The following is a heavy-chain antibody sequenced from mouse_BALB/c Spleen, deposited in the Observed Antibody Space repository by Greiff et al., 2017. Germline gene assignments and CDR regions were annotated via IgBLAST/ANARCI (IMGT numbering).Heavy chain of an antibody. CDR3: ARETFITTALYYAMDY. J-gene: IGHJ4*01. CDR2: IWGDGST. CDR1: GFSLTGYG. V-gene: IGHV2-6-7*01. D-gene: IGHD1-2*01. Sequence: VKLVESGPGLVAPSQSLSITCTVSGFSLTGYGVNWVRQPPGKGLEWLGMIWGDGSTDYNSALKSRLSISKDNSKSQVFLKMNSLQTDDTAMYYCARETFITTALYYAMDYWGQGTSVTVSS.